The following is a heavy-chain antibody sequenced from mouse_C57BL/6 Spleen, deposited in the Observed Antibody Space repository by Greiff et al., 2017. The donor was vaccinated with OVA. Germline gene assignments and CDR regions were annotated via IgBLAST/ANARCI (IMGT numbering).Heavy chain of an antibody. D-gene: IGHD1-2*01. CDR3: ARRLVLYAMDY. CDR2: INPGSGGT. V-gene: IGHV1-54*01. CDR1: GYAFTNYL. J-gene: IGHJ4*01. Sequence: VQLQQSGAELVRPGTSVKVSCKASGYAFTNYLIEWVKQRPGQGLEWIGVINPGSGGTNYNEKFKGKATLTADKSSSTAYMQLSSLTSEDSAVYFCARRLVLYAMDYWGQGTSVTVSS.